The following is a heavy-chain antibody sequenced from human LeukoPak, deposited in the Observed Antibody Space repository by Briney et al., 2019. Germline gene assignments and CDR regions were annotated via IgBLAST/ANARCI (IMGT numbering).Heavy chain of an antibody. V-gene: IGHV3-21*01. J-gene: IGHJ6*03. D-gene: IGHD6-19*01. CDR2: ISSSSSYV. Sequence: GGSLRLSCAASGFTFSSYSMNWVRQAPGKGLEWVSSISSSSSYVYYADSVKGRFTISRDNAKNSLYLQMNSLRAEDTAVYYCARGLPIAVAGTPPYMDVWGKGTTVTVSS. CDR1: GFTFSSYS. CDR3: ARGLPIAVAGTPPYMDV.